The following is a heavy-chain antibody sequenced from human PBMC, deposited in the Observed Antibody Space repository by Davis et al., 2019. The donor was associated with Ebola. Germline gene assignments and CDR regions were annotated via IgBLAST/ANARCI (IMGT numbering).Heavy chain of an antibody. J-gene: IGHJ6*04. V-gene: IGHV3-30*03. CDR3: ARDLTGTNGYYYGMDV. CDR2: ISYDGSNK. CDR1: GFTLSSYG. D-gene: IGHD1-20*01. Sequence: GGSLRLSCAASGFTLSSYGMHWVRQAPGKGLEWVAVISYDGSNKYYADSVKGRFTISRDNSKNTLYLQMNSLRAEDTAVYYCARDLTGTNGYYYGMDVWGKGTTVTVSS.